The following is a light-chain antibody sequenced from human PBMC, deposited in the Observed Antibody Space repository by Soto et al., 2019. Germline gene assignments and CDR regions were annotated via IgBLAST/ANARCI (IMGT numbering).Light chain of an antibody. J-gene: IGLJ2*01. Sequence: QPVLTQPPSASGTPGQRVTISCSGGSSNIGTNSVYWYQQFPGTAPKLLIYTNDQRPSGVPDRISASKSGTSASLAISGLRSEDEADYYCVTWDDSLSSVLFGGGTKLTVL. V-gene: IGLV1-47*01. CDR2: TND. CDR1: SSNIGTNS. CDR3: VTWDDSLSSVL.